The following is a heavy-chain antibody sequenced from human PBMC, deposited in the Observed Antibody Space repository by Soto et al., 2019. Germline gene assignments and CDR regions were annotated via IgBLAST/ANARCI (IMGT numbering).Heavy chain of an antibody. J-gene: IGHJ6*02. CDR3: AREDYYDSSGYLPVRYYFGMDV. V-gene: IGHV1-18*01. CDR1: GSTFTNSG. Sequence: GASVKVSCKASGSTFTNSGISWVRQAPGQGLEWMGWIGAYNGHTKYAQKLQCRVTMTTDTSTSTAYMELRSLKSDDTAVYYRAREDYYDSSGYLPVRYYFGMDVWGQGTTVTVSS. D-gene: IGHD3-22*01. CDR2: IGAYNGHT.